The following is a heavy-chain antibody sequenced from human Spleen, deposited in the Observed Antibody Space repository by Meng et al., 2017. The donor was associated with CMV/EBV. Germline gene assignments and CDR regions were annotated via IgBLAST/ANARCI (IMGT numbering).Heavy chain of an antibody. Sequence: GESLKISCAASGFTFSDYYMSWIRQAPGKGLEWVSRINSDGSSTSYADSVKGRFTISRDNAKNTLYLQMNSLRAEDTAVYYCARDFGEYSSSQGEYYYYYYGMDVWGQGTTVTVSS. CDR2: INSDGSST. V-gene: IGHV3-74*01. D-gene: IGHD6-6*01. CDR1: GFTFSDYY. CDR3: ARDFGEYSSSQGEYYYYYYGMDV. J-gene: IGHJ6*02.